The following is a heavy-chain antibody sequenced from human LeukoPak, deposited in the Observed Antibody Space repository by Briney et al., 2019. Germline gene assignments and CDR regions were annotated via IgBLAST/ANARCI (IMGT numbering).Heavy chain of an antibody. Sequence: GGALRLSCAASGFTFSNYEMNWVRQAPRKGLEWGSHISSSGRTIYYADSPRGRFTLSRNTTKNSPCLQMTSLRDEDTAVYYCAREPIPEGYDYWGQGTLVTVSS. CDR3: AREPIPEGYDY. V-gene: IGHV3-48*03. D-gene: IGHD1-14*01. J-gene: IGHJ4*02. CDR1: GFTFSNYE. CDR2: ISSSGRTI.